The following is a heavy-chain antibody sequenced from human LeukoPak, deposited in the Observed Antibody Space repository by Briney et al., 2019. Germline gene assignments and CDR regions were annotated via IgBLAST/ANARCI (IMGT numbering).Heavy chain of an antibody. V-gene: IGHV3-7*03. CDR1: GFTFSSYW. D-gene: IGHD3-10*01. Sequence: PGGSLRLSCAASGFTFSSYWMSWVRQAPGKGLEWVANIKQDGSEKYYVDSVKGRSTISRDNAKNSLYLQMNSLRAEDTAVYYCARDLSTQLLWFGEFDHWGQGTLVTVSS. J-gene: IGHJ4*02. CDR3: ARDLSTQLLWFGEFDH. CDR2: IKQDGSEK.